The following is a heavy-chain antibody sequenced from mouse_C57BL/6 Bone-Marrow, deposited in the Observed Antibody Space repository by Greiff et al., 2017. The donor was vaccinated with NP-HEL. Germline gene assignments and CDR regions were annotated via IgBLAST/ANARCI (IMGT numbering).Heavy chain of an antibody. J-gene: IGHJ3*01. V-gene: IGHV5-9*01. CDR2: ISGGGGNT. D-gene: IGHD2-1*01. Sequence: EVHLVESGGGLVKPGGSLKLSCAASGFTFSSYTMSWVRQTPEKRLEWVATISGGGGNTYYPDSVKGRFTISRDNAKTTLYMQMSSLRSEDTALYYCARKIYYGNLHWGQGTLVTVSA. CDR1: GFTFSSYT. CDR3: ARKIYYGNLH.